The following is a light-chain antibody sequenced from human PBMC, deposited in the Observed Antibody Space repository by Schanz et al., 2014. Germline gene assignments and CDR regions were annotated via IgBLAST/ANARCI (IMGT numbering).Light chain of an antibody. CDR3: TSYTSSSTRV. J-gene: IGLJ3*02. CDR2: DVA. V-gene: IGLV2-14*03. CDR1: SSDVGGYNF. Sequence: QSALTQPASVSGSPGQSITISCTGTSSDVGGYNFVSWYQHHPGRAPKLILYDVASRPSGISNRFSGSKSGNTASLTISGLQAEDEADYYCTSYTSSSTRVFGGGTKLTVL.